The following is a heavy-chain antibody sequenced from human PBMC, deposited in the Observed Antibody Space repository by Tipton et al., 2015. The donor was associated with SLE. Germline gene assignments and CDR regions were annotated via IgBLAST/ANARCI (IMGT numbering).Heavy chain of an antibody. CDR1: GGSFSGYY. CDR2: INHSGDT. D-gene: IGHD3-22*01. J-gene: IGHJ3*02. V-gene: IGHV4-34*01. Sequence: TLSLTCAVYGGSFSGYYWSWIRQPPGKGLEWIGEINHSGDTNYNPSLKSRVTISVDRSKNQFSLKLSSVTAADTAVYYCARDAPFMIVVEGRAFDIWGQGTMVTVSS. CDR3: ARDAPFMIVVEGRAFDI.